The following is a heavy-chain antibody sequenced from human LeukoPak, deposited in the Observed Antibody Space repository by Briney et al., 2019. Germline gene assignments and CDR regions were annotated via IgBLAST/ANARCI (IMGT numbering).Heavy chain of an antibody. V-gene: IGHV4-59*08. Sequence: PSETLSLTCTVSGGSIGSDYWTWIRQPPGKGLEYIGYIYYTGGTNYNPSLKSRVTISVDTSKSQFSLKLSSVTAADTAVYFCAKYGNSGWVIDNWGQGTLVTGSS. CDR1: GGSIGSDY. J-gene: IGHJ4*02. D-gene: IGHD6-19*01. CDR3: AKYGNSGWVIDN. CDR2: IYYTGGT.